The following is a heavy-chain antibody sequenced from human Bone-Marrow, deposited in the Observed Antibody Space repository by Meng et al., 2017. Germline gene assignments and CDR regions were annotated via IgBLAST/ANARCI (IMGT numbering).Heavy chain of an antibody. J-gene: IGHJ6*02. CDR1: GGIFSNSV. Sequence: SVKVSCKAPGGIFSNSVVGWVRQAPGQGLEWMGRIIPILGIANYAQKFQGRVTITADKSTSTAYMELSSLRSEDTAVYYCTTKVGRFLEWLYRTRGMDVWGQGTTVTVSS. CDR2: IIPILGIA. CDR3: TTKVGRFLEWLYRTRGMDV. D-gene: IGHD3-3*01. V-gene: IGHV1-69*04.